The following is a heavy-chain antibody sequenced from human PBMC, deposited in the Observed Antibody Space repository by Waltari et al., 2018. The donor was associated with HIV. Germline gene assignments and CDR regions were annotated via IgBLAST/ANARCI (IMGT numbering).Heavy chain of an antibody. D-gene: IGHD3-22*01. Sequence: EVQLVESGGGLVQPGGSLRLSCAASGFTFSNYWMHWVRQTPGKGLVWVSRINSDGRTTNYADSVKGRFTISRDNAKNTLHLQMNSLRVEDTAVYYCARVVEEYYYDNSGFFYWGQGTLVTVSS. CDR3: ARVVEEYYYDNSGFFY. CDR2: INSDGRTT. J-gene: IGHJ4*02. V-gene: IGHV3-74*01. CDR1: GFTFSNYW.